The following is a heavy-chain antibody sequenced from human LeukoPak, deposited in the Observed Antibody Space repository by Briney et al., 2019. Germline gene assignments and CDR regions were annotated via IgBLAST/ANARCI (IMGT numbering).Heavy chain of an antibody. CDR2: ISSNSSYI. CDR3: ARDRSVISVAGTYFDY. J-gene: IGHJ4*02. V-gene: IGHV3-21*01. Sequence: RGSLILSCATSGFTFSRYSINSVRQAPGKGLGWFSSISSNSSYINYADSVNGRFTISRDNAKNSLYLQMNSLRAEDTAVYYCARDRSVISVAGTYFDYWGQGTLVTVSS. CDR1: GFTFSRYS. D-gene: IGHD6-19*01.